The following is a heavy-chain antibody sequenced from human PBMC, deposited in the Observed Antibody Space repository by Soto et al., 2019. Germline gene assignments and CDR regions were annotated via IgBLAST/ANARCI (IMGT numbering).Heavy chain of an antibody. Sequence: NPSETLSLSCTVCGDSISSNSYFWPWIRQPPGKGLDWIGSIYYSGTTYYNPSLKSRVTISVDTSKNQFSLKLSSVTAADTAVYYCARGPRVREFVKNRLRDSGMDVWGQGTTVTVSS. CDR1: GDSISSNSYF. CDR3: ARGPRVREFVKNRLRDSGMDV. V-gene: IGHV4-39*01. D-gene: IGHD3-10*01. J-gene: IGHJ6*02. CDR2: IYYSGTT.